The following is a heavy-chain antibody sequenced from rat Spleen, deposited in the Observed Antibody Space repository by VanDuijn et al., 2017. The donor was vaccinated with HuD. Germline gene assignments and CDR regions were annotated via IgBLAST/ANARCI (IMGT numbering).Heavy chain of an antibody. D-gene: IGHD1-1*01. J-gene: IGHJ2*01. V-gene: IGHV5-29*01. Sequence: EVQLVESGGGLVQPGRSLKLSCEASGFTFSNYGMAWVRQAPGKGLEWVASITNGGGRTYYPDSVQGRFSISRDNAKSTLYLQMNSLRSEDTATYYCSGPFDYWGQGVMVTVSS. CDR1: GFTFSNYG. CDR2: ITNGGGRT. CDR3: SGPFDY.